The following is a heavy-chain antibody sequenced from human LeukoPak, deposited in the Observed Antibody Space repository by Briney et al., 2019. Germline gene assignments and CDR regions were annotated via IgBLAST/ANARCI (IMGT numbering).Heavy chain of an antibody. J-gene: IGHJ4*02. CDR2: INPYNGNR. D-gene: IGHD3-10*01. CDR3: ARFQASAFRGFDY. V-gene: IGHV1-18*01. Sequence: ASVEVSCKTSGYRFITFGVNWVRQAPGQGLEWMGWINPYNGNRYYAKKFQDRFNMSTDTSTSTVYMDLRTLTSDDTAIYYCARFQASAFRGFDYWGQGTLITVSS. CDR1: GYRFITFG.